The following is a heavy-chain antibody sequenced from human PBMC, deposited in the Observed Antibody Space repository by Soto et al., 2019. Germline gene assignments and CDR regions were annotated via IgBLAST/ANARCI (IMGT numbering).Heavy chain of an antibody. D-gene: IGHD6-25*01. V-gene: IGHV6-1*01. J-gene: IGHJ4*02. Sequence: SQTLSLTCAISGYSVSSNSAAWNWIRQSPPRGLEWLGRTYYRSKWYNDYAVSVKSRITINPDTSKNQFSLQLNSVTPENTAVYYCAKTHGRSATKIDYWGQGTLVTVSS. CDR3: AKTHGRSATKIDY. CDR2: TYYRSKWYN. CDR1: GYSVSSNSAA.